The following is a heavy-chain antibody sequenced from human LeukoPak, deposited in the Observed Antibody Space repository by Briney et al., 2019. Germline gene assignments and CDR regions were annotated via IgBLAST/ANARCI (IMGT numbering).Heavy chain of an antibody. CDR1: GGPISSYY. V-gene: IGHV4-59*01. J-gene: IGHJ4*02. Sequence: SETLSLTCSVSGGPISSYYWSWIRQPSGKGLEWIGYLYYSGSPNYNPSLKSRVTISVDTSKNQLSLKLRSVTAADTAVYYWARAGGAVDYWGQGTLVTVSS. CDR2: LYYSGSP. D-gene: IGHD3-10*01. CDR3: ARAGGAVDY.